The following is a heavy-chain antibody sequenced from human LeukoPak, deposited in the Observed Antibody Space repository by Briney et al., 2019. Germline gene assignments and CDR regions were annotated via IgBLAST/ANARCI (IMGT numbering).Heavy chain of an antibody. Sequence: SETLSLTCTVSGGSISSSSYYWGWIRQPPGKGLEWIGSIYYSGSTYYNPSFKSRVTISVDTSKNQFSLKLSSVTAADTAVYYCASYTVTTGGALDYWGQGTLVAVSS. J-gene: IGHJ4*02. V-gene: IGHV4-39*01. CDR2: IYYSGST. D-gene: IGHD4-17*01. CDR1: GGSISSSSYY. CDR3: ASYTVTTGGALDY.